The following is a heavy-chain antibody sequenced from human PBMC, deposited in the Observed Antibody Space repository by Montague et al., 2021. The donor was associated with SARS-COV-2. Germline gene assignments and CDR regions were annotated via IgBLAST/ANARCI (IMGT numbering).Heavy chain of an antibody. D-gene: IGHD3-10*01. CDR2: IYYSGST. J-gene: IGHJ6*01. Sequence: SETLSLTCTVSGGSISSYYWSWIRQPPGKGLEWIGYIYYSGSTNYNPSLKSRVTISVDTSKNQFSLKLSSVTAADTAVCHCARAGSGSYSFYYYYGMDVWGQGTTVTVSS. CDR3: ARAGSGSYSFYYYYGMDV. CDR1: GGSISSYY. V-gene: IGHV4-59*08.